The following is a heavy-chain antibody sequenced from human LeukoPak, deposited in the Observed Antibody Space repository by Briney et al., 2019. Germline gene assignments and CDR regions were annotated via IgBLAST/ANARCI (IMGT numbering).Heavy chain of an antibody. D-gene: IGHD3-22*01. J-gene: IGHJ5*01. V-gene: IGHV1-69*06. Sequence: SVKVSCKASGDTFSNHPINGVRQAPGQGLEGLGLIIPIFNALKFAEKFQGRRTIAADKATTTAYLESGSLESDGTAVYYCATAWGYYDSTGAYHGVSWFDSWGKGTLVTVSS. CDR1: GDTFSNHP. CDR2: IIPIFNAL. CDR3: ATAWGYYDSTGAYHGVSWFDS.